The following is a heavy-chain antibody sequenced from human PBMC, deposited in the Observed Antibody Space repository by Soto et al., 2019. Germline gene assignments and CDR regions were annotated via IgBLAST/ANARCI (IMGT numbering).Heavy chain of an antibody. CDR1: GFTFSNYG. CDR3: ARDRMYYDSSGYYDY. CDR2: IWYDGSNK. J-gene: IGHJ4*02. Sequence: GGSLRLSCAASGFTFSNYGMHWVRQAPGKGLEWVAVIWYDGSNKYYADSVKGRFTISRDNSKNTLYLQMNSLRAEDTAVYYCARDRMYYDSSGYYDYWGQGT. D-gene: IGHD3-22*01. V-gene: IGHV3-33*01.